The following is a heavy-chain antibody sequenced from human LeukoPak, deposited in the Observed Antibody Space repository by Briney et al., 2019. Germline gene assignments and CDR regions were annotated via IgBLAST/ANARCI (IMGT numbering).Heavy chain of an antibody. Sequence: GGSLRLSCAASAFTFNSFAMHWVRLAPGKGLEWVAAISYDGENEFYADSVKGRFTISRDDAKSTLFLQMNNLRAEDSALYYCARGPNFGDYVDFLDSWGQGTLVTVSS. J-gene: IGHJ4*02. V-gene: IGHV3-30*07. CDR3: ARGPNFGDYVDFLDS. D-gene: IGHD4-17*01. CDR2: ISYDGENE. CDR1: AFTFNSFA.